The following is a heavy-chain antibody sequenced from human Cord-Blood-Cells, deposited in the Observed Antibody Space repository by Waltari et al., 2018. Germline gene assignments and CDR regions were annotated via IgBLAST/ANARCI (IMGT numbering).Heavy chain of an antibody. D-gene: IGHD6-13*01. CDR3: ARGQSPSLAAAGNYNWFDP. V-gene: IGHV4-34*01. CDR1: GGSFSGYY. Sequence: QVQLQQWGAGLLKPSETLSLTCAVYGGSFSGYYWSWIRQPPGKGLEWIGEINHSGSTNYNPSLKSRVTISVDTSKNQFSLKLSSVTAADTAVYYCARGQSPSLAAAGNYNWFDPWGQGTLVTVSS. J-gene: IGHJ5*02. CDR2: INHSGST.